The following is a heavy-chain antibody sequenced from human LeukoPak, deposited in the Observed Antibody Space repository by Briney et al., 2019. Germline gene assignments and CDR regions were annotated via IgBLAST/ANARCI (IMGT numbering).Heavy chain of an antibody. J-gene: IGHJ4*02. Sequence: GGSLTPSCAASGFPFSSYSMNWVRQAPGKGLEWFSSISSSSSYIYYADSVKGRFTISRDNAKNSLYLQMNSLRAEDTAVYYCAGASPLDYWGQGTLVTVSS. CDR1: GFPFSSYS. V-gene: IGHV3-21*01. CDR3: AGASPLDY. CDR2: ISSSSSYI.